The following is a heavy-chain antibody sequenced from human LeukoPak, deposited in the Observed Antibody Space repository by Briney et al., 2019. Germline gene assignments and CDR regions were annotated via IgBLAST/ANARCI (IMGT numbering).Heavy chain of an antibody. Sequence: AGGSLRLSCAASGFTVSSNYMSWVRQAPGKGLEWVSFIYSGGSTYYADAVKGRFTISRDNSKNTLYLQMNSLRAEDTAVYYCAKVPGRARYGSGYFDYWGQGTLVTVSS. D-gene: IGHD3-10*01. CDR3: AKVPGRARYGSGYFDY. J-gene: IGHJ4*02. CDR2: IYSGGST. CDR1: GFTVSSNY. V-gene: IGHV3-66*01.